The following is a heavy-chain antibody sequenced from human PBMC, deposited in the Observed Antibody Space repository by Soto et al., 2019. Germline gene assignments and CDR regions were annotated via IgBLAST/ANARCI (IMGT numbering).Heavy chain of an antibody. V-gene: IGHV1-46*03. CDR1: GYTFTSYY. CDR3: AREETTVVKGYFQY. J-gene: IGHJ1*01. Sequence: QVQLVQSGAEVKKPGASVKVSCKASGYTFTSYYIQWVRQAPGQGLEWMGIINPSGGSTTYAQSFPGRVTMTRDTSTSTLYMELSSLTSEDTAVYYCAREETTVVKGYFQYWGQGTLVTVSS. CDR2: INPSGGST. D-gene: IGHD4-17*01.